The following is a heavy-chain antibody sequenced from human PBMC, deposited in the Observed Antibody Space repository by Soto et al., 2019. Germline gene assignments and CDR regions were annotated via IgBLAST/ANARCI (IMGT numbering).Heavy chain of an antibody. CDR2: IHYSGTT. V-gene: IGHV4-59*01. CDR3: AAGEASSRNLAPYYLDF. CDR1: GGSMRNYF. Sequence: SETLSLTCTVSGGSMRNYFWTWIRQPPGKGLEWIGYIHYSGTTSFFPSYNPSLRSRVTISEDTSKNQFSLKLLSVTTADTAVYLCAAGEASSRNLAPYYLDFWGQGTLVTVSS. J-gene: IGHJ4*02. D-gene: IGHD6-13*01.